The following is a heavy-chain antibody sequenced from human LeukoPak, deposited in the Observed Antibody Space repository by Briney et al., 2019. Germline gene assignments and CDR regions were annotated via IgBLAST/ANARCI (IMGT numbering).Heavy chain of an antibody. V-gene: IGHV3-23*01. Sequence: GGSLRLSCATSGFIISSYAMSWVRQAPGKGLEWVSAISGSGGSTYYADSVRGRFTTSRDNSKNTLYLQMNSLRAEDTAVYYCAKIRSSSWYQSYFDYWGQGTLVTVSS. CDR1: GFIISSYA. CDR3: AKIRSSSWYQSYFDY. J-gene: IGHJ4*02. D-gene: IGHD6-13*01. CDR2: ISGSGGST.